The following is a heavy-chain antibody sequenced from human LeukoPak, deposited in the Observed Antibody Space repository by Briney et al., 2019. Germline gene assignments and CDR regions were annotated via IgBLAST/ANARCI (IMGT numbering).Heavy chain of an antibody. Sequence: PSETLSLTXTVSGGSISSYYWSWIRQPPGKGLEWIGYIYYSGSTNYNPSLKSRVTISVDTSKNQFSLKLSSVTAADTAVYYCARVVGIAAAYYYYYMDVWGKGTTVTVSS. V-gene: IGHV4-59*01. CDR1: GGSISSYY. CDR2: IYYSGST. D-gene: IGHD6-25*01. CDR3: ARVVGIAAAYYYYYMDV. J-gene: IGHJ6*03.